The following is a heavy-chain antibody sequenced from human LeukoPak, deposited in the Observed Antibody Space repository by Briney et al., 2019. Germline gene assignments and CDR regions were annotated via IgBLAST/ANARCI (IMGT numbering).Heavy chain of an antibody. D-gene: IGHD3-22*01. CDR2: INSDGSST. CDR1: GFTFSSYW. Sequence: GGSLRLSCAASGFTFSSYWMHWVRQAPGKGLVWVSRINSDGSSTSYADSVKGRFTVSRDNAKITLYLQMNSLRAEDTAVYYCARSGYYYDSSDLIDYWGQGTLVTVSS. J-gene: IGHJ4*02. V-gene: IGHV3-74*01. CDR3: ARSGYYYDSSDLIDY.